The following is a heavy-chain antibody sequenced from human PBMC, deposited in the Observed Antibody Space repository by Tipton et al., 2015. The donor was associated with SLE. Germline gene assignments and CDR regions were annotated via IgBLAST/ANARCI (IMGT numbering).Heavy chain of an antibody. CDR3: GRAIGVHYFHV. J-gene: IGHJ4*02. D-gene: IGHD2-21*01. CDR1: GGSFSGHY. Sequence: TLSLTCAVYGGSFSGHYWGWIRQPPGKGLEWIGEISQSGSTNYNPSLKSRVTISVDASKTQFSLRLTSVTAADTAVYYCGRAIGVHYFHVWGQGTLVTVSS. CDR2: ISQSGST. V-gene: IGHV4-34*01.